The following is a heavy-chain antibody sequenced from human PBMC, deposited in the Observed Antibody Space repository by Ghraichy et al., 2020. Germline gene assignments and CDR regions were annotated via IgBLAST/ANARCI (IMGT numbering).Heavy chain of an antibody. V-gene: IGHV3-23*01. CDR3: AKDVAFHPVITYFDS. CDR1: GFTFSNYA. J-gene: IGHJ4*02. Sequence: GGSLRLSCAASGFTFSNYAMNWVRQAPGKGLEWVSSISGSSGSTNFADSVKGRFTISRDNSKNTLYLQMSSLRAEDTAVYYCAKDVAFHPVITYFDSWGPGTLVTVSS. CDR2: ISGSSGST. D-gene: IGHD3-22*01.